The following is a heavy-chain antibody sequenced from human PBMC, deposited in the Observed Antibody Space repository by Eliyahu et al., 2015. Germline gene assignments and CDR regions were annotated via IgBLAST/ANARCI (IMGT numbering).Heavy chain of an antibody. Sequence: EVQLVESGGGLVKPGGSLRLSCAASGXPFXXSXMNWVRQAPGKGVEWVSSISGGNSYIYYADSVKGRFTISRDNAKNSLHLQMNSLRVEDTAVYYCARAIATPGTLRPQYFDYWGQGTLVTVSS. CDR2: ISGGNSYI. CDR1: GXPFXXSX. D-gene: IGHD6-13*01. V-gene: IGHV3-21*01. J-gene: IGHJ4*02. CDR3: ARAIATPGTLRPQYFDY.